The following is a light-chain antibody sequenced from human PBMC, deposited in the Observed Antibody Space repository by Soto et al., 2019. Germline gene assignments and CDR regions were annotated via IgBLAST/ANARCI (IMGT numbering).Light chain of an antibody. CDR1: QGISSY. CDR3: QQLNSYGIT. Sequence: IQLTQSPSSLSASVGDRVTITCRASQGISSYLAWDQKKPGKAPKLLIYAASTLQSGVPSRFSGSGSGTDFTHTVSSLHPEDFATYCCQQLNSYGITFRPGTKVDI. V-gene: IGKV1-9*01. CDR2: AAS. J-gene: IGKJ3*01.